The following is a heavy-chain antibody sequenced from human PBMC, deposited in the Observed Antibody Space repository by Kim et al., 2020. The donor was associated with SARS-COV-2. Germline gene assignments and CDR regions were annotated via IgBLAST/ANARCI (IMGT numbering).Heavy chain of an antibody. J-gene: IGHJ4*02. CDR1: GYTFTSYA. CDR2: INAGNGST. V-gene: IGHV1-3*01. CDR3: ARWGPHYYDSSGYYDY. D-gene: IGHD3-22*01. Sequence: ASVKVSCKASGYTFTSYAMHWVRQAPGQRLEWMGWINAGNGSTKYSQKFRGRVTITRDTSASTAYMELSSLRSEDTAVYYCARWGPHYYDSSGYYDYWGQGTLVTVSS.